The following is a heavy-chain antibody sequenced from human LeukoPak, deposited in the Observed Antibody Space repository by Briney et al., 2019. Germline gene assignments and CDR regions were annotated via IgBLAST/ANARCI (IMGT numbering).Heavy chain of an antibody. CDR1: GFTFSGSA. D-gene: IGHD5-24*01. V-gene: IGHV3-23*01. J-gene: IGHJ4*02. Sequence: PGRSPRLSCAASGFTFSGSAMTWVRQAQGKGLEWVSSISDNGDSTYYADSVKGRFTISRDNSRDTLYVQMHSLRAEDAAVYYCAKSHSEAQRGYFDYWGQGTLVTVSS. CDR2: ISDNGDST. CDR3: AKSHSEAQRGYFDY.